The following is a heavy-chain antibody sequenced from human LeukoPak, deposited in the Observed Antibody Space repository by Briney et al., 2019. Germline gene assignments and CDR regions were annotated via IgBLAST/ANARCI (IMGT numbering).Heavy chain of an antibody. CDR1: GFTFSTFA. Sequence: PGGSLRLSCAASGFTFSTFAMIWVRQPPGKGLEWVSSIFPSGGEIHYADSVRGRFTISRDNARNSLYLQMTSLRAEDTAIYYCARDPGYSTGWYALDIWGQGTMLTVSS. D-gene: IGHD6-19*01. J-gene: IGHJ3*02. V-gene: IGHV3-23*01. CDR2: IFPSGGEI. CDR3: ARDPGYSTGWYALDI.